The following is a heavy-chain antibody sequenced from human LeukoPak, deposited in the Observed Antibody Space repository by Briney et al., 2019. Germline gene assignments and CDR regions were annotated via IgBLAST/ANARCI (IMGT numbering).Heavy chain of an antibody. D-gene: IGHD1-26*01. CDR2: VWYDGSNK. J-gene: IGHJ3*02. Sequence: GGSLRLSCAASGFTFSSYGMHWVRQAPGKGLEWVAVVWYDGSNKYYADSVKGRFTISRYNSQNTLYVQMNGLRAEDTAVYYCAKITSRGNRRVGAIYDPFDIWGQGTMVTVSS. V-gene: IGHV3-33*06. CDR3: AKITSRGNRRVGAIYDPFDI. CDR1: GFTFSSYG.